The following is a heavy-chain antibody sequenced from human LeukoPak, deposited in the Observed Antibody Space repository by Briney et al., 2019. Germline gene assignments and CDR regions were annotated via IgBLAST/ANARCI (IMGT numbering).Heavy chain of an antibody. CDR1: GGTFSSYA. J-gene: IGHJ4*02. D-gene: IGHD6-19*01. CDR2: ISAYNGNT. V-gene: IGHV1-18*01. CDR3: ARDSGGYSSGWYNY. Sequence: ASVKVSCKASGGTFSSYAISWVRQAPGQGLEWMGWISAYNGNTNYAQKLQGRVTMTTDTSTSTAYMELRSLRSDDTAVYYCARDSGGYSSGWYNYWGQGTLVTVSS.